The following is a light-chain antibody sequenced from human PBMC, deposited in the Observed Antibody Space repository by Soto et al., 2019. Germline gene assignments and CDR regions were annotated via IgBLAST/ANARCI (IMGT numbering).Light chain of an antibody. CDR3: QPQISYPGT. CDR1: QSISSW. J-gene: IGKJ1*01. CDR2: DAS. V-gene: IGKV1-5*01. Sequence: ITYRASQSISSWLAWYQQKPGKAPKLLIYDASSLESGVPSRFSGRASGTQLTLSVVSLHPDDRATYHCQPQISYPGTFGQGPKV.